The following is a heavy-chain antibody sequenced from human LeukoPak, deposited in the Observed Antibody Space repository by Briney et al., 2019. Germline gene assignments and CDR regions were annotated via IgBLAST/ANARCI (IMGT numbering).Heavy chain of an antibody. V-gene: IGHV4-39*07. Sequence: SETLSLTCTVSGGSFSSHNYYWGWIRQPPGKGLEWIGSIHYNGSTYYKPSLKSRVTISVDTSKRQFSLKLSSVTAADTAVYYCARGAHITIFGVVIRTGFDPWGQGTLVTVCS. CDR2: IHYNGST. D-gene: IGHD3-3*01. J-gene: IGHJ5*02. CDR1: GGSFSSHNYY. CDR3: ARGAHITIFGVVIRTGFDP.